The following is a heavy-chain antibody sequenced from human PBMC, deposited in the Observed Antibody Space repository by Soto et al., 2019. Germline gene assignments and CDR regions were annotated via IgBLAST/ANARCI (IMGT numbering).Heavy chain of an antibody. V-gene: IGHV4-31*03. CDR3: ARAELVGATDY. D-gene: IGHD1-26*01. J-gene: IGHJ4*02. Sequence: SETLSLTCTVSGGSISSGGYYWSWIRQHPGKCLEWIGYIYYSGSTYYNPSLKSRVTISVDTSKNQFSLKLSSVTAADTAVYYCARAELVGATDYWGQGTLVTVS. CDR2: IYYSGST. CDR1: GGSISSGGYY.